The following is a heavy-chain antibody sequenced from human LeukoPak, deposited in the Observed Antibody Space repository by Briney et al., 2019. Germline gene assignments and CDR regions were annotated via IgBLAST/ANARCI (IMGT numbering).Heavy chain of an antibody. Sequence: GGSLRLSCAASGFAFNTYSMNWVRQAPGKGLEWVSYISSSSSPIYYADSVKGRFTISRDNAKNSLYLQMNSLRDEDTAVYYCARDHYSRNDYWGQGTLVTASS. CDR2: ISSSSSPI. J-gene: IGHJ4*02. D-gene: IGHD6-13*01. CDR1: GFAFNTYS. V-gene: IGHV3-48*02. CDR3: ARDHYSRNDY.